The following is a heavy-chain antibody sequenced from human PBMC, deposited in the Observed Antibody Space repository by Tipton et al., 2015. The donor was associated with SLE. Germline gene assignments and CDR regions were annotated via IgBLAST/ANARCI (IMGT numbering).Heavy chain of an antibody. CDR2: IRYDGGNK. D-gene: IGHD4-17*01. Sequence: GSLRLSCAASGFTFSSYGMHWVRQAPGKGLEWVAFIRYDGGNKYYADSVKGRFTISRDNSKNTLYLQMNSLRAEDTAVYYCAKDGMRDYGSYYYYMDVWGKGTTVTVSS. V-gene: IGHV3-30*02. J-gene: IGHJ6*03. CDR1: GFTFSSYG. CDR3: AKDGMRDYGSYYYYMDV.